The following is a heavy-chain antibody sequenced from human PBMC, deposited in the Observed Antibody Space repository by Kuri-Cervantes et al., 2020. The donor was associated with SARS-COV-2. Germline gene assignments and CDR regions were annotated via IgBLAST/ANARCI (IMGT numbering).Heavy chain of an antibody. V-gene: IGHV3-30*02. CDR2: IRYDGSNK. CDR1: GFTFSSYG. Sequence: GGSLRLSCAASGFTFSSYGMHWVRQAPGKGLEWVAFIRYDGSNKYYADSVKGRFTISRDNSKNTLYLQMNSLRAEDTAVYYCASQLIAAAALDYWDQGTLVTVSS. J-gene: IGHJ4*02. CDR3: ASQLIAAAALDY. D-gene: IGHD6-13*01.